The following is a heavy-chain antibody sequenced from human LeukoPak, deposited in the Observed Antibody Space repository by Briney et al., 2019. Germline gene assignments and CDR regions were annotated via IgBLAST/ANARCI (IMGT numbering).Heavy chain of an antibody. CDR3: ASILYYYDSSGYGTFDY. CDR2: IYYSGST. CDR1: GGSISSSSYY. Sequence: SETLSLTCTVSGGSISSSSYYWGWIRQPPGKGLEWIGSIYYSGSTYYNPSLKSRVTISVDTSKNQFSLKLSSVTAADTAVYYCASILYYYDSSGYGTFDYWGQGTLVTVSS. D-gene: IGHD3-22*01. J-gene: IGHJ4*02. V-gene: IGHV4-39*01.